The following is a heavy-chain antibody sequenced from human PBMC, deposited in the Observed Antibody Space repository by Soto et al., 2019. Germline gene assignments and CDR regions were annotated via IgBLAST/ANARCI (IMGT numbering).Heavy chain of an antibody. J-gene: IGHJ4*02. V-gene: IGHV3-23*01. CDR1: GFTFNNYA. CDR3: AEGRGGSGSLTPRVDF. Sequence: EVQLLESGGGLVQPGGSLRLSCAASGFTFNNYAMTWVRQAPGKGLEWVSAISGGGDTTSYADSGKGRFTVSRDGSKNTLYLEMSSLRAEDTALYYCAEGRGGSGSLTPRVDFWGQGTLVTVSS. CDR2: ISGGGDTT. D-gene: IGHD3-10*01.